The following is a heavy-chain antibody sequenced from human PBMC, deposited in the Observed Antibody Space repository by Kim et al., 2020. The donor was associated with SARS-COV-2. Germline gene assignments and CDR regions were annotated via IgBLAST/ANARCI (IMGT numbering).Heavy chain of an antibody. CDR1: GYSFTTYW. D-gene: IGHD1-26*01. CDR3: ARHYKDNNGSFYDF. V-gene: IGHV5-51*01. CDR2: IYPGDSDT. J-gene: IGHJ4*02. Sequence: GESLKISCKGSGYSFTTYWIGWVRQMPGKGLEWMGIIYPGDSDTRYSPSFQGQVTMSADKSISTAYLQWSSLEASATAVYFCARHYKDNNGSFYDFWGQGTLVTVSS.